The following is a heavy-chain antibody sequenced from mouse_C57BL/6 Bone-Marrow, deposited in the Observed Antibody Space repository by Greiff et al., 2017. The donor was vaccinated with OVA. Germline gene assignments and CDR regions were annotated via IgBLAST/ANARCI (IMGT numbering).Heavy chain of an antibody. V-gene: IGHV2-5*01. CDR1: GFSLTSYG. CDR2: IWRGGST. CDR3: AKILYDYDDAMDY. D-gene: IGHD2-4*01. J-gene: IGHJ4*01. Sequence: QVQLKESGPGLVQPSQSLSITCTVSGFSLTSYGVHWVRQSPGKGLEWLGVIWRGGSTDYNAAFMSRLSITKDNSKSQVFFKINSLQADDTAIYYCAKILYDYDDAMDYWGQGTSVTVSS.